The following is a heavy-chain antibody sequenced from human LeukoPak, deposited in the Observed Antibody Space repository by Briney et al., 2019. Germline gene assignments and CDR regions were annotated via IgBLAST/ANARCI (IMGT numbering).Heavy chain of an antibody. CDR3: ARDNDFTNYY. D-gene: IGHD4-11*01. Sequence: GGSLRLSCSVSGFRFSGWSFNWVRQAPGKGLEWVSSINSRSRSIYYADSVKGRFTISRDDAESLLYLQMDSLRAEDTAVSYCARDNDFTNYYWGQGTLVTVSS. CDR1: GFRFSGWS. J-gene: IGHJ4*02. CDR2: INSRSRSI. V-gene: IGHV3-21*06.